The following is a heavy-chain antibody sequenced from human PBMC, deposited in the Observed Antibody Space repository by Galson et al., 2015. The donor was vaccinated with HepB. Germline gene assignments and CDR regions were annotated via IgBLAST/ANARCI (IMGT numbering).Heavy chain of an antibody. D-gene: IGHD1-26*01. CDR1: RFTFSSYN. J-gene: IGHJ4*02. CDR2: VSGSSNYI. V-gene: IGHV3-21*05. CDR3: ARGYVYSGSSAPLDY. Sequence: SLRLSCAASRFTFSSYNVNWVRQAPGKGLEWVSYVSGSSNYIYYADSMKGRFTISRDNAKNSLYLQMNSLRAEDTALYYCARGYVYSGSSAPLDYWGQGTLVTVSS.